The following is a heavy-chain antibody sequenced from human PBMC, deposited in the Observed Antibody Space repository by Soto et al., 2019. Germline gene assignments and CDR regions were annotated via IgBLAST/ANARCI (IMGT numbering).Heavy chain of an antibody. V-gene: IGHV4-39*01. CDR3: ARQFYDILTGYSQPFDY. CDR2: IYYSGST. CDR1: GGSISSSSYY. Sequence: SETLSLTCTVSGGSISSSSYYWGWIRQPPGKGLEWIGSIYYSGSTYYNPSLKSRVTISVDTSKNQFSLKLSSVTAADTAVYYCARQFYDILTGYSQPFDYWGQGTLVTVSS. D-gene: IGHD3-9*01. J-gene: IGHJ4*02.